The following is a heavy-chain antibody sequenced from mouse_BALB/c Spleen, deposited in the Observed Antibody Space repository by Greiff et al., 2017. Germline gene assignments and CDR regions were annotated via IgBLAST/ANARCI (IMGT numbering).Heavy chain of an antibody. CDR1: GFTFSDYY. CDR2: ISDGGSYT. D-gene: IGHD1-1*01. Sequence: DVMLVESGGGLVKPGGSLKLSCAASGFTFSDYYMYWVRQTPEKRLEWVATISDGGSYTYSPDSVKGRFTISRDNAKNNLDLQMSSLKSEDTAMYYCARDQDEYGGYFDYWGQGTTLTVSS. CDR3: ARDQDEYGGYFDY. V-gene: IGHV5-4*02. J-gene: IGHJ2*01.